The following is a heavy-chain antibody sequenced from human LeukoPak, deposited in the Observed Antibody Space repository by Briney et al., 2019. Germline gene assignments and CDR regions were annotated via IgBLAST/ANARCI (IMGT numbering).Heavy chain of an antibody. J-gene: IGHJ4*02. D-gene: IGHD2-8*02. Sequence: GGSLRLSCAASGLTFGNYAMNWVRQAPGKGLEWVSAISVSGDRTYYADSVKGRFTISRDSFKNTLYLQLNSLRAEDTAVYYFALKLKAPGPLDYWGQGTLVTVSS. V-gene: IGHV3-23*01. CDR1: GLTFGNYA. CDR2: ISVSGDRT. CDR3: ALKLKAPGPLDY.